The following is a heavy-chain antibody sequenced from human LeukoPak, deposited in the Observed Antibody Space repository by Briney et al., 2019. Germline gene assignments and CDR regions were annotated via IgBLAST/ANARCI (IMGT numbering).Heavy chain of an antibody. V-gene: IGHV3-23*01. J-gene: IGHJ4*02. CDR2: ISGSGGRT. CDR3: AKSTSLIPMYYYGSGSFDY. CDR1: GFTFSSYA. D-gene: IGHD3-10*01. Sequence: GGSLGLSCAASGFTFSSYAMTWVRQAPGKGLEWVSGISGSGGRTYYADSVKGRFTISRDNSKNTLYLQMNSLRAEDTAVYYCAKSTSLIPMYYYGSGSFDYWGQGTLVTVSS.